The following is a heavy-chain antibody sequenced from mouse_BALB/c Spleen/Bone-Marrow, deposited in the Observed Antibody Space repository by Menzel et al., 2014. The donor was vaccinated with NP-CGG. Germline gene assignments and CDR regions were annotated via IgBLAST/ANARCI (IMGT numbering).Heavy chain of an antibody. D-gene: IGHD1-1*01. CDR2: INPDSSTI. J-gene: IGHJ1*01. CDR1: GFDFSRYW. CDR3: ARLNYYGNLFV. V-gene: IGHV4-1*02. Sequence: VQLKESGGGLVQPGGSLELSCAASGFDFSRYWMSWVRQAPGKGLEWIGEINPDSSTINYTPSLKDKFIVSRDNAKNTLYLQMSKVRSEDTALYYCARLNYYGNLFVWGAGTTVTVSS.